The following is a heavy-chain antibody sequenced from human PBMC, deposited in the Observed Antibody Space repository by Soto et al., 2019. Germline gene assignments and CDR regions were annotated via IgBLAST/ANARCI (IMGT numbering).Heavy chain of an antibody. V-gene: IGHV3-30*18. CDR1: GFTFSSYG. Sequence: GGSLRLSCAASGFTFSSYGMHWVRQAPGKGLEWVAVISYDGSNKYYADSVKGRFTISRDNSKNTLYLQMNSLRAEDTAVYYCAKDADPAAGIVVVVAATRYYYYGMDVWGQGTTVTVSS. J-gene: IGHJ6*02. CDR3: AKDADPAAGIVVVVAATRYYYYGMDV. D-gene: IGHD2-15*01. CDR2: ISYDGSNK.